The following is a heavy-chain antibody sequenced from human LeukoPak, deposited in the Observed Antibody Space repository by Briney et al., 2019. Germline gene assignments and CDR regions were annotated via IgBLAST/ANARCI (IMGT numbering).Heavy chain of an antibody. CDR1: GFTFSNFA. Sequence: PGGSLRLSCAASGFTFSNFAMTWVRQAPGKGLEWVSVISGSGDSTYYADSVKGRFTISRDNSKNTLYLQMNSLRAEDTAVYYCAKGADFWSGYIDYWGQGTLVTVSS. D-gene: IGHD3-3*01. V-gene: IGHV3-23*01. J-gene: IGHJ4*02. CDR3: AKGADFWSGYIDY. CDR2: ISGSGDST.